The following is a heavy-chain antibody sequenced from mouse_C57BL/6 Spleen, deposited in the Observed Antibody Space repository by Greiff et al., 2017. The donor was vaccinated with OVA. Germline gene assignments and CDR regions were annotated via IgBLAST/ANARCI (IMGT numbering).Heavy chain of an antibody. CDR2: INPSNGGT. J-gene: IGHJ2*01. V-gene: IGHV1-53*01. D-gene: IGHD2-3*01. CDR3: ARATIYDGYYVIKRDYFDY. Sequence: QVQLQQPGTELVKPGASVKLSCKASGYTFTSYWMHWVKQRPGQGLEWIGNINPSNGGTNYNEKFKSKATLTVDKSSSTAYMQLSSLTSEDSAVYYCARATIYDGYYVIKRDYFDYWGQGTTLTVSS. CDR1: GYTFTSYW.